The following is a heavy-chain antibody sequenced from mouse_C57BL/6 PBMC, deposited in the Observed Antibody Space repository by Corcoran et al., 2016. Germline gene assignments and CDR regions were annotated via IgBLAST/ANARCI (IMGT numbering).Heavy chain of an antibody. D-gene: IGHD2-5*01. V-gene: IGHV3-6*01. J-gene: IGHJ2*01. CDR1: GYSITSGYY. CDR2: ISYDGSN. Sequence: DVQLQESGPGLVKPSQSLSLTCSVTGYSITSGYYWNWIRQFPGNKLEWMGYISYDGSNNYNPSLKNRISITRDTSKNQFFLKLNSVTTEDTATYYCARGDSNPDYWGQGTTLTVSS. CDR3: ARGDSNPDY.